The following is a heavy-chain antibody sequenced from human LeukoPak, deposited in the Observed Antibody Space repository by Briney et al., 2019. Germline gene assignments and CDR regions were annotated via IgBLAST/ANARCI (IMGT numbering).Heavy chain of an antibody. CDR3: ARLSRIVPVGNTYYHSMDV. V-gene: IGHV4-39*07. CDR1: GGSISSSSYY. J-gene: IGHJ6*02. CDR2: IYYSGST. D-gene: IGHD2-2*01. Sequence: SETLSLTCTVSGGSISSSSYYWGWIRQPPGKGLEWIGSIYYSGSTYYNPSLKSRVALSVDSSKNQFSLELSSVTAADTAVYFCARLSRIVPVGNTYYHSMDVWGQGTTVTLSS.